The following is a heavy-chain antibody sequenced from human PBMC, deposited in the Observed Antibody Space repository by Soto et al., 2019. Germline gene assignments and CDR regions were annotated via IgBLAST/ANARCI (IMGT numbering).Heavy chain of an antibody. Sequence: ASVKVSCKASGYTFTSYGISWVRQAPGQGLEWMGWISAYNGNTNYAQKLQGRVTMTTDTSTSTAYMELRSLRSDDTAVYYCVRDASVVVVPAQDYYYGMDVWRQGTTVTVSS. J-gene: IGHJ6*02. D-gene: IGHD2-2*01. V-gene: IGHV1-18*01. CDR3: VRDASVVVVPAQDYYYGMDV. CDR1: GYTFTSYG. CDR2: ISAYNGNT.